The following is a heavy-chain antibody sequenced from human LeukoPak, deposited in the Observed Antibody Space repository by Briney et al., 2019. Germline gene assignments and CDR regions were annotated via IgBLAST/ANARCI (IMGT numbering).Heavy chain of an antibody. CDR1: GGSISSYY. V-gene: IGHV4-59*01. Sequence: SETLSLTCTVSGGSISSYYWSWIRQPPGKGMEWIGYIYYSGSTNYNPSLKSRVTISVDTSKNQFSLKLSSVTAADTAVYYCALTIAVAGLYYFDYWGQGTLVTVSS. J-gene: IGHJ4*02. CDR2: IYYSGST. D-gene: IGHD6-19*01. CDR3: ALTIAVAGLYYFDY.